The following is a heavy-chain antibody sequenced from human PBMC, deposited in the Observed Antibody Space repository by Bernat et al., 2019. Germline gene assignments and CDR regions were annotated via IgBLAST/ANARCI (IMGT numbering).Heavy chain of an antibody. D-gene: IGHD2-15*01. CDR1: GFIFRNYG. J-gene: IGHJ4*02. CDR3: ARDLSYCSGGSCPFFDY. V-gene: IGHV3-23*04. Sequence: QMVESGGGLTQPGGSLRLSCAASGFIFRNYGMSWVRQAPGRRLEWVSTIWGSGGLTDYADSVKGRFTISRDNAKNSLYLQMNSLRAEDTAVYYCARDLSYCSGGSCPFFDYWGQGTLVTVSS. CDR2: IWGSGGLT.